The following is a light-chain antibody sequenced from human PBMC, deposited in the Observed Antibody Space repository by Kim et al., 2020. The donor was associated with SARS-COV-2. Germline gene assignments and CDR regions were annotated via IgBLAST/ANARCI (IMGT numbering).Light chain of an antibody. V-gene: IGLV10-54*01. CDR1: SNTVGNEG. J-gene: IGLJ2*01. CDR3: SAWDSSLNAWV. CDR2: RNN. Sequence: STHPFTXNSNTVGNEGAAWXQQXQGHPPKFLSSRNNNRPSGISERXSASRSGNTASLTITGLQPEXXADYYCSAWDSSLNAWVFGGGTQLTVL.